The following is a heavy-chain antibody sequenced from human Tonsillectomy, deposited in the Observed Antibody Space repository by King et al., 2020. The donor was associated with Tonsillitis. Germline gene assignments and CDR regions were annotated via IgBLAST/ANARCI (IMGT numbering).Heavy chain of an antibody. J-gene: IGHJ4*02. V-gene: IGHV3-21*06. D-gene: IGHD6-25*01. Sequence: VQLVESGGGLVKPGGSLRLSCAASGLTFSSYTMNWVRQAPGKGLEWVSSITFSSAYIYYADAVKGRFTISRDNAKNSLYLQMNSLRAEDTAVYYCARGIAATEPFYFWGQGTLVTVSS. CDR3: ARGIAATEPFYF. CDR1: GLTFSSYT. CDR2: ITFSSAYI.